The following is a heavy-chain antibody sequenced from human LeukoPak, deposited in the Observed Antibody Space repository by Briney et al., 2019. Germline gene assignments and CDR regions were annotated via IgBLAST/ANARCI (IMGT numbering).Heavy chain of an antibody. CDR1: GHSISSGYY. V-gene: IGHV4-38-2*02. Sequence: SETLSLTCTVSGHSISSGYYWGWIRPPPGKGLEWIGSLYHSGRTSYNPSLKSRVPISVDTSKNQFSLKLSSVTAADTAVYYCARGYYDSSGYYYPAVNWFDPWGQGTLVTVSS. D-gene: IGHD3-22*01. CDR2: LYHSGRT. J-gene: IGHJ5*02. CDR3: ARGYYDSSGYYYPAVNWFDP.